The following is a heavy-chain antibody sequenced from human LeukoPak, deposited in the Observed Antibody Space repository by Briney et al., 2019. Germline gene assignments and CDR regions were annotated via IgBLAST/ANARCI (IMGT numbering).Heavy chain of an antibody. Sequence: SVKVSCKASGGTFSSYAISWVRQAPGQGLEWKGRIIPIFGTANYAQKFQGRVTITTDESTSTAYMELSSLRSEDTAVYYCARDLKSYGYVSWFDPWGQGTLVTVSS. CDR3: ARDLKSYGYVSWFDP. CDR1: GGTFSSYA. CDR2: IIPIFGTA. V-gene: IGHV1-69*05. D-gene: IGHD5-18*01. J-gene: IGHJ5*02.